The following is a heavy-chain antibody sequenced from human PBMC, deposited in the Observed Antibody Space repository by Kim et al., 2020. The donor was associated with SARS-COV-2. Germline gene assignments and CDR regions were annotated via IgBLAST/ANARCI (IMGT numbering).Heavy chain of an antibody. V-gene: IGHV3-7*04. J-gene: IGHJ6*02. CDR3: ARFGCSFGLDL. CDR2: ER. D-gene: IGHD3-10*01. Sequence: ERCDADSVTGRFTVSRDNAKNSLYLQTNSLRAEDEAIYYCARFGCSFGLDLWGQGTTVTVSS.